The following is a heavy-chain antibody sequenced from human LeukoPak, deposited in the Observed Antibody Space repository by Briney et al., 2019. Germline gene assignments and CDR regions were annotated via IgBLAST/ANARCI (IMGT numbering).Heavy chain of an antibody. CDR3: ARHDGDSSSLVCFEL. D-gene: IGHD6-13*01. CDR1: GSSVTSYW. CDR2: IYPGDSDT. Sequence: MPGESLQISRQGSGSSVTSYWIGWGRQLPGKGLEGMGIIYPGDSDTRYSPSFQGQVTISADKSISTDYMQWSSLKASDTAMYYCARHDGDSSSLVCFELWGEGTVVTVSS. J-gene: IGHJ5*02. V-gene: IGHV5-51*01.